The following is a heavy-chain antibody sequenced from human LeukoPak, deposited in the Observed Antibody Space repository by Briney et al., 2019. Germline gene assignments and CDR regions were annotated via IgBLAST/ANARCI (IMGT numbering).Heavy chain of an antibody. V-gene: IGHV4-59*12. CDR2: IHYNGNT. Sequence: SETLSLTCTVSGGSISSDYWTWIRQPPGKGLEWIGYIHYNGNTNYNPSLKSRVTISVDTSKNQFSLKLSSVTAADTAVYYCARGRKHYYDSSGATFDYWGQGTLVTVSS. J-gene: IGHJ4*02. CDR3: ARGRKHYYDSSGATFDY. D-gene: IGHD3-22*01. CDR1: GGSISSDY.